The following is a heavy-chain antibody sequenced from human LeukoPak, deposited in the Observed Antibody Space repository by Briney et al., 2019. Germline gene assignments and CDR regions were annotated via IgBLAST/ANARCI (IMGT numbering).Heavy chain of an antibody. D-gene: IGHD3-10*01. Sequence: SETLSLTCSVSGGSISSSSHYWAWIRQPPGKGLEWIGSIYYGGNTYFHPSLKSRVTISVDTSKNQFSLKLSSVTAADTAVYYCARQSPTYFGSGMGTFDVWGQGTMVTVSS. CDR1: GGSISSSSHY. CDR3: ARQSPTYFGSGMGTFDV. V-gene: IGHV4-39*01. CDR2: IYYGGNT. J-gene: IGHJ3*01.